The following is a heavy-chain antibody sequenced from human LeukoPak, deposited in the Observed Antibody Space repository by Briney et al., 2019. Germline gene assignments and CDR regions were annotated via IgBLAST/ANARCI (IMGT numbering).Heavy chain of an antibody. CDR2: IYYSGST. D-gene: IGHD3-10*01. V-gene: IGHV4-39*07. CDR3: AREDGSGTYYRDY. CDR1: GFTFSSCS. J-gene: IGHJ4*02. Sequence: PGGSLRLSCAASGFTFSSCSMNWVRQPPGKGLEWIGTIYYSGSTYSNPSLKSRVTISIDTSKNQFSLRLNSVTAADTAVYYCAREDGSGTYYRDYWGQGTLVTVSS.